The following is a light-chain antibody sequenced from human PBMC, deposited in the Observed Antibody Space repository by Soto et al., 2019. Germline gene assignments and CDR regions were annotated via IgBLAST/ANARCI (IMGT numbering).Light chain of an antibody. V-gene: IGKV3-15*01. CDR1: QSVSSN. CDR3: QQYNTWPPTFT. Sequence: EIVMTQSPATLSVSPGETVTLSCRASQSVSSNLAWYQQKPGQAPRLLIYAASTRATGIPARFSGSGSGTEFTLAISSLQSEDFAIYYCQQYNTWPPTFTFGQGTKLEIK. J-gene: IGKJ2*01. CDR2: AAS.